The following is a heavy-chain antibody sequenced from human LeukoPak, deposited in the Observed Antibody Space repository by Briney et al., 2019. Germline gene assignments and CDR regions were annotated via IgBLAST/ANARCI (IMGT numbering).Heavy chain of an antibody. J-gene: IGHJ4*02. D-gene: IGHD3-10*01. V-gene: IGHV1-69*13. CDR3: ASTTENMVRGVANY. CDR2: IISKFGTA. Sequence: SVRVSSTASVGTFSIYAISWVRHAPRHGLEWMGGIISKFGTAIDAHNFQCRVTVTADEYTTTASMDLSSLRPEDTAVYLCASTTENMVRGVANYWGQGTLVTVSS. CDR1: VGTFSIYA.